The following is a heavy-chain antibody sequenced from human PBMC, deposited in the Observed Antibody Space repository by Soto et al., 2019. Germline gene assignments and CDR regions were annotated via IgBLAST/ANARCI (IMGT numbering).Heavy chain of an antibody. Sequence: GGSLRLSCAASGFTVSSNYMSWVRQAPGKGLEWVSVIYSGGSTYYADSVKGRFTISRDNSKNTLYLQMNSLRAEDTAVYYCARGSPMQLERPFDYWGQGTLVTVSS. CDR1: GFTVSSNY. CDR3: ARGSPMQLERPFDY. CDR2: IYSGGST. V-gene: IGHV3-53*01. D-gene: IGHD1-1*01. J-gene: IGHJ4*02.